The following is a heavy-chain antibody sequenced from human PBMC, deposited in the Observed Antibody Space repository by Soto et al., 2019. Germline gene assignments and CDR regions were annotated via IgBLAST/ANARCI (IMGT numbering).Heavy chain of an antibody. CDR2: ISSGRVTT. J-gene: IGHJ1*01. V-gene: IGHV3-48*02. D-gene: IGHD2-21*01. CDR1: VFTFICYC. Sequence: GVCXRLSCLAGVFTFICYCSNWFRQAPGKGLEWVSYISSGRVTTKYADSVKGRFTISRDNAKSSLYLQLNSLRDDDTAVYYCARGGDARPE. CDR3: ARGGDARPE.